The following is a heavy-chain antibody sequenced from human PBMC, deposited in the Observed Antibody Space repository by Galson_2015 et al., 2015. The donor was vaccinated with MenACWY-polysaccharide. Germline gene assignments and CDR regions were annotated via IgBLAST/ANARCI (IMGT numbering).Heavy chain of an antibody. D-gene: IGHD3-3*01. Sequence: WVGRVRSKANSYGTAYAASVNGRFIISRDDSKNTAYLQMNSLKTEDTAVYYCTRGAQTDFSNWFDSWGQGTLVTVSS. J-gene: IGHJ5*01. CDR2: VRSKANSYGT. V-gene: IGHV3-73*01. CDR3: TRGAQTDFSNWFDS.